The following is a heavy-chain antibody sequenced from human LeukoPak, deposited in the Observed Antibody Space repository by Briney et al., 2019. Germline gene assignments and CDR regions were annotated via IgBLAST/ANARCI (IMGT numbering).Heavy chain of an antibody. CDR2: ISAYNGNT. Sequence: ASVKVSCKASGYTFTSYGISWVRQAPGQGLEWMGWISAYNGNTNYAQKLQGRVTMTRDMSTSTVYMELSSLRSEDTAVYYCARDRDRVEGYSYGSYYFDYWGQGTLVTVSS. J-gene: IGHJ4*02. D-gene: IGHD5-18*01. CDR3: ARDRDRVEGYSYGSYYFDY. CDR1: GYTFTSYG. V-gene: IGHV1-18*01.